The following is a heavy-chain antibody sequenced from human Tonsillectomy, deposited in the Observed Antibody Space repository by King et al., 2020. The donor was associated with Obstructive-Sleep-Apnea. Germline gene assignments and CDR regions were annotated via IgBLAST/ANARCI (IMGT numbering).Heavy chain of an antibody. D-gene: IGHD6-13*01. J-gene: IGHJ4*02. CDR1: GFTFSTFW. V-gene: IGHV3-7*01. CDR3: ARGRQLGY. CDR2: IKEDGSEK. Sequence: VQLVESGGGLVQPGGSLRLSCAASGFTFSTFWMGWVRQAPGKGLEWVANIKEDGSEKYYVDSVKGRFTISRDNTKNSLYLQMNSLGAEDTAVFDCARGRQLGYWGQGTLVTVSS.